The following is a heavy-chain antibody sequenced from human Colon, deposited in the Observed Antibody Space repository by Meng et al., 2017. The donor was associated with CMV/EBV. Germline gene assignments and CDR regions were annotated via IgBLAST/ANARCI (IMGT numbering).Heavy chain of an antibody. Sequence: GESLKISCAASGFTSGFTFSSYAMNWVRQAPGKGLEWVSGISGSGGSTNYADSVKGRFTISRDNSKNTLYLQMNSLRAEDTAIYYCARDHNWNYEATYYYGMDVWGQGTTVTVSS. J-gene: IGHJ6*02. D-gene: IGHD1-7*01. V-gene: IGHV3-23*01. CDR3: ARDHNWNYEATYYYGMDV. CDR1: GFTFSSYA. CDR2: ISGSGGST.